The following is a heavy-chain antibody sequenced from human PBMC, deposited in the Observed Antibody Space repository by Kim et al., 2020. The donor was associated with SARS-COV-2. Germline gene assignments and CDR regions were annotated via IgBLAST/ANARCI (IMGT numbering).Heavy chain of an antibody. Sequence: PGGSLRLSCEAFEFTFNSYWMNWVRQAPGKGPEWLANVNQDGREKHYVDSVKGRFTISRDNARNSLYLQMSSLRADDTAIYYCARDLGASGSLDFWGPGT. J-gene: IGHJ4*02. CDR2: VNQDGREK. CDR3: ARDLGASGSLDF. D-gene: IGHD3-10*01. CDR1: EFTFNSYW. V-gene: IGHV3-7*01.